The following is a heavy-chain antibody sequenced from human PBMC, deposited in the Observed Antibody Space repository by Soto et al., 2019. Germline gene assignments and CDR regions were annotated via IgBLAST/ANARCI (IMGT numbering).Heavy chain of an antibody. J-gene: IGHJ6*02. CDR3: AREYCSGGSCYSYYYYGMDV. D-gene: IGHD2-15*01. CDR1: GGSISSGDYY. V-gene: IGHV4-30-4*01. Sequence: SETLSLTCTVSGGSISSGDYYWSWIRKPPGKGLEWIGYIYYSGSTYYNPSLKSRVTISVDTSKNQFSLKLSSVTAADTAVYYCAREYCSGGSCYSYYYYGMDVWGQGTTVTVSS. CDR2: IYYSGST.